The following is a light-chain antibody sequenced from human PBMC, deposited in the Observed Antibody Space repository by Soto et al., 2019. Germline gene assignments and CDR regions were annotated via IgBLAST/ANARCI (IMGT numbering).Light chain of an antibody. CDR2: DDD. Sequence: QSVLTQPPSVSAAPGEKVTISCSGSTSNIGNHYVSWYQQFPRTAPKLLIYDDDRRPSGMPDRFSGSKSGTSATLGITGLQTGDEADYYCATWDSSLNVVLFGGRTKLTVL. V-gene: IGLV1-51*01. CDR1: TSNIGNHY. J-gene: IGLJ2*01. CDR3: ATWDSSLNVVL.